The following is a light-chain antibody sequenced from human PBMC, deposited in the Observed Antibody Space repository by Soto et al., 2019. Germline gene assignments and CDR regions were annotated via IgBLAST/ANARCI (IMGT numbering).Light chain of an antibody. CDR3: QKRSNWPWT. V-gene: IGKV3-11*01. CDR1: QSVSSY. Sequence: ILLTQSPTTLSLSPGERATLSCVASQSVSSYLAWYQQKPGQAPRLLIYDASNRVTGIPARFSGSGSGTDFTLTISSLEPEDFAVYYCQKRSNWPWTFYQVSKVDIK. CDR2: DAS. J-gene: IGKJ1*01.